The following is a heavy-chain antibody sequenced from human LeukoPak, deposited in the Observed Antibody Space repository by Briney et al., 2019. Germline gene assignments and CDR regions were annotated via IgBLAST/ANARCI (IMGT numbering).Heavy chain of an antibody. D-gene: IGHD3-22*01. V-gene: IGHV3-21*01. CDR1: GFTFSSYS. J-gene: IGHJ3*01. CDR3: ARVPNFHSSGYYGDY. CDR2: ISSSSSYI. Sequence: PGGSLRLSCAASGFTFSSYSMNWVRQAPGKGLEWVSSISSSSSYIYYADSVKGRFTISRDNAKNSLYLQMNSLRAEDTAVYHCARVPNFHSSGYYGDYWGPGTMVTVSS.